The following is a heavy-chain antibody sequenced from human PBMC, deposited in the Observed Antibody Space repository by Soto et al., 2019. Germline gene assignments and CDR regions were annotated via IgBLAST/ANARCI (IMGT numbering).Heavy chain of an antibody. J-gene: IGHJ4*02. CDR2: IYPSDSDT. CDR3: ARGGVSTRTFDY. V-gene: IGHV5-51*01. D-gene: IGHD3-3*01. Sequence: GESLKISCKGSGYNFAGHWIAWVRQMPGKGLELMGIIYPSDSDTRYRPSFQGQVTISADKSISSAYLQWSSLRASDTAMYHCARGGVSTRTFDYWGQGTPVTVSS. CDR1: GYNFAGHW.